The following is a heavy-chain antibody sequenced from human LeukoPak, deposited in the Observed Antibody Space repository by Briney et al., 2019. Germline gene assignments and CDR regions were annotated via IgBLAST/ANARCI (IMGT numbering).Heavy chain of an antibody. CDR2: IYHSGST. CDR3: ARESGSYLYYFDY. CDR1: RGSISSGGFY. V-gene: IGHV4-30-2*01. D-gene: IGHD1-26*01. Sequence: PSQTLSLTCTVSRGSISSGGFYWSWIRQPPGKGLEWIGYIYHSGSTYYNPSLKSRVTISVDRSKKQFSLKLSSVTAADTAVYYCARESGSYLYYFDYWGQGTLVTVSS. J-gene: IGHJ4*02.